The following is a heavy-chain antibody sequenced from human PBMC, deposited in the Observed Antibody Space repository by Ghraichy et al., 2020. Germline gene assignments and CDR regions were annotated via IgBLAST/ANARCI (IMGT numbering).Heavy chain of an antibody. CDR1: GFPFSSYA. J-gene: IGHJ4*02. CDR2: IWYDGSNK. CDR3: AREQKEAAIDFDN. Sequence: GESLNISCAASGFPFSSYAMHWVRQAPGKELEWVAVIWYDGSNKYYADSEKGRFTISRDNSKNTLYLQMNNLRAEDTAVYYCAREQKEAAIDFDNWGQGTLVTVSS. D-gene: IGHD2-2*01. V-gene: IGHV3-33*01.